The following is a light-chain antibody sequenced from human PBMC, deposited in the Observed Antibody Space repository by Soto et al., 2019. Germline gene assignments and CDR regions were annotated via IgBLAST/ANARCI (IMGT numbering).Light chain of an antibody. V-gene: IGLV2-14*03. CDR2: DVN. CDR3: TSWTTSTTMI. CDR1: TSDIGAYNF. Sequence: QSALTQPASVSGSPGQSITIPGTGTTSDIGAYNFVSWYQQHPGKAPKLMLYDVNIRPSGVSNRFSGSKSGNTASLTISGLQAEDEADYYCTSWTTSTTMIFGGGTKVTVL. J-gene: IGLJ2*01.